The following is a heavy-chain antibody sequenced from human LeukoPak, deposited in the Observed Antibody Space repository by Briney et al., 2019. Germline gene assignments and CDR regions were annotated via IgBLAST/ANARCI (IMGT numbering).Heavy chain of an antibody. J-gene: IGHJ4*02. D-gene: IGHD1-26*01. CDR1: GGSISSTTSY. Sequence: SETLSLTCTVSGGSISSTTSYWGWIRQPPGKGLEWVGSFYYSGSTSFNPSLKSGVTISADMSKNQFSLKLSSVTAADTAVYYCANQPSGSYSIDYWGQGTLVTVSS. CDR3: ANQPSGSYSIDY. V-gene: IGHV4-39*01. CDR2: FYYSGST.